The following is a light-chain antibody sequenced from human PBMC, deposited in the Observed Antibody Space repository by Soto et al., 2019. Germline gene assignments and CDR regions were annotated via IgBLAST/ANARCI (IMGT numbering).Light chain of an antibody. J-gene: IGKJ3*01. CDR3: QQRSNWPLFT. V-gene: IGKV3-11*01. Sequence: EIVLTQSPATLSLSPGERATLSCRASQSVSTYVAWYQQKPGQVPRRLIYDASNRGTGIPARFSGSGSGTEFTLTINSLEHQDFAVYYCQQRSNWPLFTFGPGTKVDVK. CDR1: QSVSTY. CDR2: DAS.